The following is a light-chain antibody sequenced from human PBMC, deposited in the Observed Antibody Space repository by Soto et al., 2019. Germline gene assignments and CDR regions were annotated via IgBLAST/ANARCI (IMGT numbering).Light chain of an antibody. CDR1: SSDVGGYNS. Sequence: QSALTQPASVSGSPGQSITISCTGTSSDVGGYNSVSWYQQHPGKGPELIIYEVTNRPSGVSNRFSGSKSGNTASLTISGLQAEDEAGYFCSSYTNINTRVFGGGTKVTVL. J-gene: IGLJ2*01. CDR2: EVT. CDR3: SSYTNINTRV. V-gene: IGLV2-14*01.